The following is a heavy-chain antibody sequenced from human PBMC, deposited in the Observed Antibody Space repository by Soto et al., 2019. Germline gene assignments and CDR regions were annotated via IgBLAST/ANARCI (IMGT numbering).Heavy chain of an antibody. V-gene: IGHV3-30-3*01. CDR1: GFTFSSYA. J-gene: IGHJ6*02. CDR2: ISYDGSNK. CDR3: AREWFGMYYYYGMDV. Sequence: GGSLRLSCAASGFTFSSYAMHWVRQAPGKGLEWVAVISYDGSNKYYADSVKGRFTISRDNSKNTLYLQMNSLRAEDTAVYYCAREWFGMYYYYGMDVWGQGTTVPVSS. D-gene: IGHD3-10*01.